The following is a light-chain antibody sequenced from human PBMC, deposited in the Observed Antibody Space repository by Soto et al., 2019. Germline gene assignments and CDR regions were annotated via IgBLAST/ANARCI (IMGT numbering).Light chain of an antibody. CDR1: SSDVGAYNY. CDR3: SAYTISNTLV. J-gene: IGLJ2*01. CDR2: EVS. Sequence: QSALTQPASVSGSPGQSITISCTGTSSDVGAYNYVSWYQQQPGKAPKLLIFEVSDRPSGVSNRFSGSKSGNSASLTISGVEAEDEAYYYCSAYTISNTLVFGGGTKVTVL. V-gene: IGLV2-14*01.